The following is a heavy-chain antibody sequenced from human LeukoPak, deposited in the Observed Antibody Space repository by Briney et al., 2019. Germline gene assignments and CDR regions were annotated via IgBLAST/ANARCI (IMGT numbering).Heavy chain of an antibody. V-gene: IGHV6-1*01. D-gene: IGHD5-18*01. J-gene: IGHJ4*02. CDR3: KRGCYSSFDY. Sequence: SQTLSLTCVISGDSVSSNNVAWNWIRQSPPRGPEWLGRTYYTSRWNTDYAVSVKSRITIRPDTSKNQFSLQLNSVTPEDTAVYYSKRGCYSSFDYWDQGTLVTVSS. CDR2: TYYTSRWNT. CDR1: GDSVSSNNVA.